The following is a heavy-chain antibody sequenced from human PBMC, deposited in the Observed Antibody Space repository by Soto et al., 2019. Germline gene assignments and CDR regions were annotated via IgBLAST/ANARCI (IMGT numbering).Heavy chain of an antibody. CDR1: GDSISGSSYY. D-gene: IGHD2-15*01. CDR2: IFYSGST. V-gene: IGHV4-39*01. J-gene: IGHJ6*02. Sequence: PSETLSLTCTVSGDSISGSSYYWGWIRQPPGKGLEWIGSIFYSGSTYYNPSLKSRVTISVDTSKNQFSLNLSSVTAADTAEYYCARGAGSPTYYYGMDVWGQGTTVTVS. CDR3: ARGAGSPTYYYGMDV.